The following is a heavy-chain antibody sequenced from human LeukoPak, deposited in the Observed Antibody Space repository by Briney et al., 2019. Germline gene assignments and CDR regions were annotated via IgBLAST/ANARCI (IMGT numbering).Heavy chain of an antibody. CDR1: GFTFSSYE. Sequence: PGGSLRLSSAASGFTFSSYEMNWVRQAPGKGRECVSYINSSSRTINYADSVKGRFTISRDNVKNSLYLQMNSLRAEDTAVYYCARDQRWKSGRYYYDAFDVWGEGTMVTVSS. V-gene: IGHV3-48*03. CDR2: INSSSRTI. D-gene: IGHD1-26*01. CDR3: ARDQRWKSGRYYYDAFDV. J-gene: IGHJ3*01.